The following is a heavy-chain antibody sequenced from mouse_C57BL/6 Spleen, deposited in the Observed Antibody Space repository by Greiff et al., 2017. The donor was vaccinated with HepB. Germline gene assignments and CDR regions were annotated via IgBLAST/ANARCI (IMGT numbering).Heavy chain of an antibody. CDR3: AIQFAY. V-gene: IGHV3-6*01. CDR1: GYSITSGYY. J-gene: IGHJ3*01. Sequence: VQLKESGPGLVKPSQSLSLTCSVTGYSITSGYYWNWIRQFPGNKLEWMGYISYDGSNNYNPSLKNRISITRDTSKNQFFLKLNSVTTEDTATYYCAIQFAYWGQGTLVTVSA. CDR2: ISYDGSN.